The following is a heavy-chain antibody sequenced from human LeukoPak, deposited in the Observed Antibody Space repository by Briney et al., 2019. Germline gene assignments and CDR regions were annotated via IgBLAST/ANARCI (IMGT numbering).Heavy chain of an antibody. CDR3: ARAGLYDSSGYYLGY. J-gene: IGHJ4*02. CDR2: ISAYNGNT. CDR1: GYTFTSYG. Sequence: GASAKVSCKASGYTFTSYGISWVRQAPGQGLEWMGWISAYNGNTSYAQKLQGRVTMTTDTSTSTAYMELRSLRSDDTAVYYCARAGLYDSSGYYLGYWGQGTLVTVSS. V-gene: IGHV1-18*01. D-gene: IGHD3-22*01.